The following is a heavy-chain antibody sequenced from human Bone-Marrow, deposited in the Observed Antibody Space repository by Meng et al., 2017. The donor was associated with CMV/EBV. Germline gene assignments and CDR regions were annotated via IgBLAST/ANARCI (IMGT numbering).Heavy chain of an antibody. CDR2: TSKDESDK. Sequence: GESLKISCGASGFTFSSSAMHRVRQAPGKGLEWVAVTSKDESDKQYVDSVKGRFTISRDNSKNTLYLQMNSLRADDTAVYYCVRDDYGGLDYWGQGTVVTVSS. D-gene: IGHD4-23*01. CDR1: GFTFSSSA. J-gene: IGHJ4*02. V-gene: IGHV3-30-3*01. CDR3: VRDDYGGLDY.